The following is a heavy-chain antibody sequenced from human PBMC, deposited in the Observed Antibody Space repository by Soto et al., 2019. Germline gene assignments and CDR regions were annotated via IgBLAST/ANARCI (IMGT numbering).Heavy chain of an antibody. J-gene: IGHJ6*02. V-gene: IGHV5-10-1*01. D-gene: IGHD3-3*01. Sequence: GESLKISCKGSGYSFTSYWISWVRQMPGKGLEWMGRIDPSDSYTNYSPSFQGHVTISADKSISTAYLQWSSLKASDTAMYYCARHVSGKAIYAFWSGYSYYYYYSGMDVWRPGTTVTVSS. CDR3: ARHVSGKAIYAFWSGYSYYYYYSGMDV. CDR1: GYSFTSYW. CDR2: IDPSDSYT.